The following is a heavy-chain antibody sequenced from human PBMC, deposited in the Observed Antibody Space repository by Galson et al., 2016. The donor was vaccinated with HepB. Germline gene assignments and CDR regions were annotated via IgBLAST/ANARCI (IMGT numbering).Heavy chain of an antibody. CDR3: ARDLREALAGTGYYYYGLDV. Sequence: CAISGDSVSSNSAAWNWIRQSPSRGFEWLGRTYYRSKWYNEYAVSVKSRITINPDTSKNQFSLQLNSVTPEDTAVYYCARDLREALAGTGYYYYGLDVWGQGTTVTVSS. V-gene: IGHV6-1*01. CDR2: TYYRSKWYN. J-gene: IGHJ6*02. CDR1: GDSVSSNSAA. D-gene: IGHD6-19*01.